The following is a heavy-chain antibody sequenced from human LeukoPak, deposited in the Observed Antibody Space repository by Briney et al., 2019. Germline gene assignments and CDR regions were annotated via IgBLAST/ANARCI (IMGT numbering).Heavy chain of an antibody. J-gene: IGHJ4*02. Sequence: SETLSLTCTVSGGSISSSSYYWGWIRQPPGKGLEWIGSIYYSGSTYYNPSLKSRVTISVDTSKNQFSLKLSSVTAADTAVYYCARGIVYYDYVWGSYRQEGYYFDYWGQGTLVTVSS. CDR2: IYYSGST. CDR3: ARGIVYYDYVWGSYRQEGYYFDY. V-gene: IGHV4-39*07. CDR1: GGSISSSSYY. D-gene: IGHD3-16*02.